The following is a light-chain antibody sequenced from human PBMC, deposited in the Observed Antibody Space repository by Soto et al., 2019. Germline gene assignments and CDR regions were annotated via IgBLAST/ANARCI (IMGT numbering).Light chain of an antibody. V-gene: IGKV1-39*01. Sequence: DIQMTQSPSTLSASVGDRVTITCRASQSIGDSLAWYQQKPGKAPYLLIFAASSLQSGVPSRFSGSGSGTDFTLTVSSLQPEDFATYYCQQSYTSRITFGLGTRLEI. CDR3: QQSYTSRIT. CDR1: QSIGDS. CDR2: AAS. J-gene: IGKJ5*01.